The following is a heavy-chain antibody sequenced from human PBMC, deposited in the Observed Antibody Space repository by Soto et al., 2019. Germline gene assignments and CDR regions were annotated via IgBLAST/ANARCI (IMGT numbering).Heavy chain of an antibody. D-gene: IGHD7-27*01. J-gene: IGHJ4*02. CDR2: INHSGST. CDR1: GGSFSGYY. V-gene: IGHV4-34*01. Sequence: PSETLSLTCAVYGGSFSGYYWSWIRQPPGKGLEWIGEINHSGSTNYNPSLKSRVTISVDTSKNQFSLKLSSVTAADTAVYYCASQGPLNWGTKSADYWGQGTLVTVSS. CDR3: ASQGPLNWGTKSADY.